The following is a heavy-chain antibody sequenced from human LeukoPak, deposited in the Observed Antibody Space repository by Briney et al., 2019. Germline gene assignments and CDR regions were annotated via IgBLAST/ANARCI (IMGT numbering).Heavy chain of an antibody. V-gene: IGHV3-23*01. CDR1: GFTFSSYA. CDR2: ISGSGGST. D-gene: IGHD1-26*01. Sequence: GGSLRLSCAASGFTFSSYAMSWVRQAPGKGLKWVSAISGSGGSTYYADSVKGRFTISRDNSKNTLYLQMNSLRAEDTAVYYCAKDSGGSYYFDAFDYWGQGTLVTVSS. CDR3: AKDSGGSYYFDAFDY. J-gene: IGHJ4*02.